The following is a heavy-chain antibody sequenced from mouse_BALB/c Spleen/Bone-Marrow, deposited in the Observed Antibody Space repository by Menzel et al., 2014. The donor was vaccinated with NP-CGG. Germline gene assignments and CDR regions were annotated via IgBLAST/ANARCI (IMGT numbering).Heavy chain of an antibody. V-gene: IGHV5-17*02. CDR1: GFTFSSFG. Sequence: EVQRVESGGGLVQPGGSRKLSCAASGFTFSSFGMHWVRQAPERGLEWVAYISSGSSTIFYADTVKGRFTISRDNPKNTLSLQMTSLRSEDTAMYYCTRGGNWEDFDYWGQGTTLTVSS. CDR2: ISSGSSTI. D-gene: IGHD4-1*01. J-gene: IGHJ2*01. CDR3: TRGGNWEDFDY.